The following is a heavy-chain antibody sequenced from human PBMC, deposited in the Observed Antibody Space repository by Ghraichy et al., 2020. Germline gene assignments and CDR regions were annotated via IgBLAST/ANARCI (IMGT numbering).Heavy chain of an antibody. J-gene: IGHJ3*02. CDR2: IKYDGSKK. CDR3: ARDTSGYQLEGFDS. CDR1: GFSFSNYG. D-gene: IGHD3-22*01. Sequence: GGSLRLSCAASGFSFSNYGMHWVRQAPGKGPEWVAFIKYDGSKKTYADSVKGRITFSRDNSKNSLYLQMNSLRAEDTAVYYCARDTSGYQLEGFDSWGLGTMVTDSS. V-gene: IGHV3-30*02.